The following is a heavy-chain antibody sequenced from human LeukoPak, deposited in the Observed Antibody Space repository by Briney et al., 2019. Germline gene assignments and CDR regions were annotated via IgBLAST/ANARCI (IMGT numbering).Heavy chain of an antibody. Sequence: PGRSLRLSCAASEFTFSSYAMHWVRQAPGKGLEWVAVISYDGSNKYYADSVKGRFTISRDNSKNTLYLQMNSLRAEDTAVYYCARDRFVYSSSSTLDYWGQGTLVTVSS. V-gene: IGHV3-30-3*01. CDR3: ARDRFVYSSSSTLDY. CDR1: EFTFSSYA. J-gene: IGHJ4*02. D-gene: IGHD6-6*01. CDR2: ISYDGSNK.